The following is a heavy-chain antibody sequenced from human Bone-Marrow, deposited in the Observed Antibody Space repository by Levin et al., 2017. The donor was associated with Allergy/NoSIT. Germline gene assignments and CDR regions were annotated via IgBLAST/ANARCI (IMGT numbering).Heavy chain of an antibody. CDR3: AKAETTVMLDYSYFDV. CDR1: GFIFADYA. CDR2: LDGSSGKT. V-gene: IGHV3-23*01. J-gene: IGHJ6*03. Sequence: PGESLKISCRISGFIFADYAMNWVRQAPGRGLEWVSSLDGSSGKTHYADSVKGRFTISREYSKDTLFLQMNSLRAEDTARYYCAKAETTVMLDYSYFDVWGEGTAVTVSS. D-gene: IGHD4-17*01.